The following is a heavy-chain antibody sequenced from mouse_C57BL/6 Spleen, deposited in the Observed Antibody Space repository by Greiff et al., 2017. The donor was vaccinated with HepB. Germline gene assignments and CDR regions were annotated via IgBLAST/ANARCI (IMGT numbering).Heavy chain of an antibody. CDR3: ARKGADYYGSRGYFDY. V-gene: IGHV1-78*01. Sequence: QVQLQQSDAELVKPGASVKISCKVSGYTFTDHTIHWMKQRPEQGLEWIGYIYPRDGSTKYNEKFKGKATLTADKSSSTAYMQLNSLTSEDSAVYFCARKGADYYGSRGYFDYWGQGTTLTVSS. D-gene: IGHD1-1*01. J-gene: IGHJ2*01. CDR1: GYTFTDHT. CDR2: IYPRDGST.